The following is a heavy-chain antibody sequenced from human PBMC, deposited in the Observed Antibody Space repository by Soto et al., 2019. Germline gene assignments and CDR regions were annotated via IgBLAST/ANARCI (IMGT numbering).Heavy chain of an antibody. CDR1: GFTFSDYW. V-gene: IGHV3-7*03. CDR2: IKFDGSEK. J-gene: IGHJ4*02. CDR3: VKDGGYCSSTTCYSPRNHYFDS. Sequence: PGGSLRLSCAASGFTFSDYWMSWVRQAPGKGPEWVANIKFDGSEKQYVDSVKGRSSISRDNSRNSLFLQMNSLRAGDTAVYYCVKDGGYCSSTTCYSPRNHYFDSWGQGTLVTVSS. D-gene: IGHD2-2*01.